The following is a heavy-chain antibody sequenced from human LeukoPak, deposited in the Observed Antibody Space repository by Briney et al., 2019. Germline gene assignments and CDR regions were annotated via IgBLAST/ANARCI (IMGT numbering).Heavy chain of an antibody. CDR1: GYTFTSYA. CDR2: INTNTGNP. D-gene: IGHD3-9*01. V-gene: IGHV7-4-1*04. CDR3: ARRGGFRVFDWLLFDAFDI. J-gene: IGHJ3*02. Sequence: GASVKVSCKASGYTFTSYAMNWVRQAPGQGLEWMGWINTNTGNPTYAPGFTGRFVFSLDTSVCMAFLQISGLKAEDTSVYYCARRGGFRVFDWLLFDAFDIWGQGTMVTASS.